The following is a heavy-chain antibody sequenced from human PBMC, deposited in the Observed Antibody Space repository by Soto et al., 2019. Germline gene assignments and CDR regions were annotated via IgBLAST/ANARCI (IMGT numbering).Heavy chain of an antibody. CDR3: ARNWERYCSSTSCYPLVDY. CDR1: GFTFSDYY. D-gene: IGHD2-2*01. J-gene: IGHJ4*02. CDR2: ISSSGSTI. V-gene: IGHV3-11*01. Sequence: QVQLVESGGGLVKPGGSLRLSCAASGFTFSDYYMSWIRQAPGKGLEWVSYISSSGSTIYYADSVKGRFTISRDKAKNSMYLKMNSLRAEDTAVYYCARNWERYCSSTSCYPLVDYWGQGTLVTVSS.